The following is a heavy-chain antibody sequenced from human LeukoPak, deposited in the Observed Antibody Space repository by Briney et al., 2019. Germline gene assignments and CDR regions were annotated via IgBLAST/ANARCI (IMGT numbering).Heavy chain of an antibody. Sequence: SETLSLTCTVSGVSISGYYGSWVRQPPGKGLEWVGDIYYSGSTNYKPSLKSRVTISVDTSKNQFSLKLSSVTAADTAVYYCARAPYYYGSGNNGMDVWGKGTTVTVSS. V-gene: IGHV4-59*01. CDR2: IYYSGST. CDR1: GVSISGYY. D-gene: IGHD3-10*01. CDR3: ARAPYYYGSGNNGMDV. J-gene: IGHJ6*04.